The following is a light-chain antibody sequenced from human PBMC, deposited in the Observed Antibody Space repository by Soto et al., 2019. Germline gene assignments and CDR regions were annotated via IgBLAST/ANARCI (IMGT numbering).Light chain of an antibody. V-gene: IGLV2-8*01. CDR2: EVN. J-gene: IGLJ2*01. Sequence: QSVLTQPPSASGSPGQSVTISCTGTSSDVGGYNYVSWYQQHPGKAPKLMISEVNKRPSGVPDRFSGSKSGNTASLTVSGLQAEDEADYYCSSYAGSNNLVVFGGGTKLTVL. CDR3: SSYAGSNNLVV. CDR1: SSDVGGYNY.